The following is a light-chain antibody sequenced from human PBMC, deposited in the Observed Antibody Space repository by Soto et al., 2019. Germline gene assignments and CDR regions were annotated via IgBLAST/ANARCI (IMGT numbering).Light chain of an antibody. Sequence: QSVLTQPASVSGSPGQSITISCTGTSSDFGGYNYVSWYQQHPGKAPKLMIYDVSNRPSGVSNRFSGSKSGSTASLTISGFQAEDEADYYCSSYTSSSTLYVFGTGTKVTVL. CDR1: SSDFGGYNY. CDR2: DVS. CDR3: SSYTSSSTLYV. V-gene: IGLV2-14*01. J-gene: IGLJ1*01.